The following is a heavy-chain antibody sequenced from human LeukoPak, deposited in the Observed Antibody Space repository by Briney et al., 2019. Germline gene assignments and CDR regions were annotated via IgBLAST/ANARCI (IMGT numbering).Heavy chain of an antibody. V-gene: IGHV4-59*01. D-gene: IGHD5-18*01. CDR3: ARDAYSYGLGWFDP. J-gene: IGHJ5*02. CDR1: GGSISNYY. Sequence: PSETLSLTCTVSGGSISNYYWNWFRQPPGKGLEWIGYIYYSGRTNYNPSLKSRVTISVDTSKNQISLRLSSVTAADTAVYYCARDAYSYGLGWFDPWGQGTLVTVSS. CDR2: IYYSGRT.